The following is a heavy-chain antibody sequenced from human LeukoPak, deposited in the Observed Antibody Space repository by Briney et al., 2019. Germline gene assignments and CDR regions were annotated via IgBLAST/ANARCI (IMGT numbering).Heavy chain of an antibody. CDR2: INRSGST. V-gene: IGHV4-4*02. J-gene: IGHJ4*02. CDR3: ARGGSGWYQDY. CDR1: GGSISSSNW. Sequence: SGTLSLTCAVSGGSISSSNWWSWVRQPPGKGLEWIGEINRSGSTNYNPSLKSRVTISVDTSKNQFSLKLSSVTAADTAVYYCARGGSGWYQDYWGQGTLVTVSS. D-gene: IGHD6-19*01.